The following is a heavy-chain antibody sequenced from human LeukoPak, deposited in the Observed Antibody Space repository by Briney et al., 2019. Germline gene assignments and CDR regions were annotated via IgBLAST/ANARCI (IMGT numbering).Heavy chain of an antibody. V-gene: IGHV3-30*03. CDR2: TLYDGSNN. CDR3: ARDEGAFGGIIVPRD. CDR1: GFTFSNYG. J-gene: IGHJ4*02. D-gene: IGHD3-16*02. Sequence: PGGSLRLSCAASGFTFSNYGMHWVRQAPGKGLEWVAVTLYDGSNNYYADSVKGRFTISRDDSNNTLYLQMHSLRAEDTVLYFCARDEGAFGGIIVPRDWGQGTLVTVSS.